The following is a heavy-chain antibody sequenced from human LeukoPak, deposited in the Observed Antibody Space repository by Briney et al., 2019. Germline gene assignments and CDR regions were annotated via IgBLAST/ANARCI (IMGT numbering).Heavy chain of an antibody. CDR2: ISYDGSNK. D-gene: IGHD1-26*01. V-gene: IGHV3-30*18. J-gene: IGHJ4*02. CDR3: AKGGPEWELPAYYFDY. Sequence: SGGSLRLSCAASGFTFSSYGMHWVRQAPGKGLEWVAVISYDGSNKYYADSVKGRFTISRDNSKNTLYLQMNSLRAEDTAVYCCAKGGPEWELPAYYFDYWGQGTLVTVSS. CDR1: GFTFSSYG.